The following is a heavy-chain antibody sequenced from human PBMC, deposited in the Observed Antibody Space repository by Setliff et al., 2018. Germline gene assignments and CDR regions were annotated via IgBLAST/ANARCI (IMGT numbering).Heavy chain of an antibody. J-gene: IGHJ4*02. D-gene: IGHD2-8*02. V-gene: IGHV3-23*01. Sequence: PGGSLRLSCAVSGFTFSYAWMHWVRQAPGKGLEWVSAMSASGTSPYHADSVKGRFTISRDNSENTLYLQMNSLRAEDTAVYFCAKSPVAYCSGAVCYPFDYWGQGTLVTVSS. CDR1: GFTFSYAW. CDR3: AKSPVAYCSGAVCYPFDY. CDR2: MSASGTSP.